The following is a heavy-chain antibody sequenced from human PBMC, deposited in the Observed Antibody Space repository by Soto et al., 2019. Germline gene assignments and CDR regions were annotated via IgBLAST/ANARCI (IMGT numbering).Heavy chain of an antibody. J-gene: IGHJ4*02. Sequence: GESLKISCKGSGYSLTSYWIGWVRQMPGKGLEWMGIIYPGGSDTRYSPSFQGQVTISADKSISTAYLQWSSLKASDTAMYYCARAHYDILTGYVFDYWGQGTLVTVSS. D-gene: IGHD3-9*01. CDR2: IYPGGSDT. CDR1: GYSLTSYW. CDR3: ARAHYDILTGYVFDY. V-gene: IGHV5-51*01.